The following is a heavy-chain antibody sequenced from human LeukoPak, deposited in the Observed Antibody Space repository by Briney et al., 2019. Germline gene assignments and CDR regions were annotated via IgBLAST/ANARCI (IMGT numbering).Heavy chain of an antibody. J-gene: IGHJ3*02. D-gene: IGHD6-13*01. CDR3: AKDGSSSWYVEAFDI. V-gene: IGHV3-48*01. Sequence: GGSLRLSCAASGFTFSSYSMNWVRQAPGKGLEWVSYISSSSSTIYYADSVKGRFTISRDNAKNSLYLQMNSLRAEDTALYYCAKDGSSSWYVEAFDIWGQGTMVTVSS. CDR2: ISSSSSTI. CDR1: GFTFSSYS.